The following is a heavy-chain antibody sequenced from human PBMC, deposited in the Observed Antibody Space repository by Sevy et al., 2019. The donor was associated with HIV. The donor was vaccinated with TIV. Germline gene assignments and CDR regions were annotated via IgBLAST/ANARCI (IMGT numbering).Heavy chain of an antibody. Sequence: GGSLRLSCAASGFPFSTHAMSWVRQAPGKGLEWVSAISASGGSTYYADSVKGRFTISRENSKNMVYVQMNSLRAEDTALYYCAKHGYTSGWRDAFDVWGQGTMVTVS. CDR3: AKHGYTSGWRDAFDV. CDR1: GFPFSTHA. D-gene: IGHD6-19*01. V-gene: IGHV3-23*01. J-gene: IGHJ3*01. CDR2: ISASGGST.